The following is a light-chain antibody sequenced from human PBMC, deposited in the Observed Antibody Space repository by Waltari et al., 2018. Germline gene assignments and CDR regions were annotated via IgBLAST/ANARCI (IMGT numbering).Light chain of an antibody. CDR3: SSYTATGLYV. J-gene: IGLJ1*01. CDR1: SGDVGGYNF. CDR2: DVH. V-gene: IGLV2-14*03. Sequence: QSALTQPASVSGSPGQSITISCTGTSGDVGGYNFVSWYQQYAGEAPKLVIYDVHMRPSGAPDRFSGSKSGNAASLVISGLQAEDEADYYCSSYTATGLYVFGTGTKVTVL.